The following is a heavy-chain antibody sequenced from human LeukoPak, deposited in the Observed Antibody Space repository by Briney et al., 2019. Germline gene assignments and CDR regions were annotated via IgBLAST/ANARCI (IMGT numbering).Heavy chain of an antibody. J-gene: IGHJ4*02. Sequence: GGSLRLSCAASGFTFSSYAMHWVRQAPGKGLEWVAVISYDGSNKYYADSVKGRFTISRDNSKNTLYLQMNSLRAEDTAVYYCAREDTAMDSFDYRGQGTLVTVSS. CDR3: AREDTAMDSFDY. D-gene: IGHD5-18*01. V-gene: IGHV3-30*04. CDR1: GFTFSSYA. CDR2: ISYDGSNK.